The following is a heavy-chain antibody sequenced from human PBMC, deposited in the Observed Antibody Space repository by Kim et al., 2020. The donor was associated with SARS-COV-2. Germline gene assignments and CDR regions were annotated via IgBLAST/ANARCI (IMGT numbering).Heavy chain of an antibody. J-gene: IGHJ4*02. Sequence: GGSLRLSCAASGFIFSNYGMHWVRQAPGKGLEWVAVISYDGANKYYVDSVRGRFTISRDNSKNTLYLQMDSLRAEDTAVYYCAKDRPALAGITHLGGFEYRGQGTLVTVSS. CDR2: ISYDGANK. CDR3: AKDRPALAGITHLGGFEY. CDR1: GFIFSNYG. D-gene: IGHD6-19*01. V-gene: IGHV3-30*18.